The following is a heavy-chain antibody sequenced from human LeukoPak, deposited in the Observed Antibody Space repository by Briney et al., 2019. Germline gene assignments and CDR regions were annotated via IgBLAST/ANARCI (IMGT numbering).Heavy chain of an antibody. Sequence: GGSLRLSCAASGLTFNNYAMHWVRQAPGKGLEWVAVISFDGANAYYADSVKGRFTISRDNSKNTLYLQMNSLRAEDTAVYYCARDEIYSGLVGATLIDYWGQGTLVTVSS. CDR3: ARDEIYSGLVGATLIDY. D-gene: IGHD1-26*01. V-gene: IGHV3-30-3*01. CDR2: ISFDGANA. J-gene: IGHJ4*02. CDR1: GLTFNNYA.